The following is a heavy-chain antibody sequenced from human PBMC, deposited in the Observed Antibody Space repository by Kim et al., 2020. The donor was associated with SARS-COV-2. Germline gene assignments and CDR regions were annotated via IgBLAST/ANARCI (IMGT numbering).Heavy chain of an antibody. CDR3: SLIGHYYGSGSYHGMDA. J-gene: IGHJ6*02. Sequence: GGSLRLSCAASGFTLSKAWMSWVRQAPGKGLEWVGRIKSKTDGGATAYAAPVKGRFTISRDDSKNTLYLQMNSLKTEDTAVYYCSLIGHYYGSGSYHGMDAWGQGTTGTVSS. CDR1: GFTLSKAW. D-gene: IGHD3-10*01. V-gene: IGHV3-15*01. CDR2: IKSKTDGGAT.